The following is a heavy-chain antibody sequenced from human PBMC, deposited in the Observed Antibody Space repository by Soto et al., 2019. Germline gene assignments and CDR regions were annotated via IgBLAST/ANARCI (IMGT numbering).Heavy chain of an antibody. Sequence: QLQLQESGSGLVKPSQTLSLTCAVSGGSISSGGYSWSWIRQPPGKGLEWIGYIYHSGSTYYNPSHKRRATISVHRSKNQFSLKLSSVTAADTAVYYCARAWLRFKVFDYWGQGTLVTVSS. CDR1: GGSISSGGYS. D-gene: IGHD5-12*01. CDR2: IYHSGST. CDR3: ARAWLRFKVFDY. J-gene: IGHJ4*02. V-gene: IGHV4-30-2*01.